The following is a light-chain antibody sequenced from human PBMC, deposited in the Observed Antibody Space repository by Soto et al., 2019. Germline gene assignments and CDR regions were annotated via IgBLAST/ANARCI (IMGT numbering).Light chain of an antibody. CDR1: QNIRRN. V-gene: IGKV3-15*01. CDR2: HAS. CDR3: QQYENWPPVT. J-gene: IGKJ4*01. Sequence: EIVMTQSPATLSVSPGERGTLSCRASQNIRRNLAWYQQKPGQAPRLLIYHASTRAPGIPARLTGGGSGTEFTLTSSSLQSEDFALYFCQQYENWPPVTFGGGTKVEIK.